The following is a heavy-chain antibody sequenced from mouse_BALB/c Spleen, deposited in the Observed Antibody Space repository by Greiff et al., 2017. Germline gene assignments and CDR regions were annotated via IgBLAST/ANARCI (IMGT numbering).Heavy chain of an antibody. CDR3: ARPGDYDYDGFAY. Sequence: QVQLQQSGAELVRPGSSVKISCKASGYAFSSYWMNWVKQRPGQGLEWIGQIYPGDGDTNYNGKFKGKATLTADKSSSTAYMQLSSLTSEDSAVYFCARPGDYDYDGFAYWGQGTLVTVSA. V-gene: IGHV1-80*01. D-gene: IGHD2-4*01. J-gene: IGHJ3*01. CDR2: IYPGDGDT. CDR1: GYAFSSYW.